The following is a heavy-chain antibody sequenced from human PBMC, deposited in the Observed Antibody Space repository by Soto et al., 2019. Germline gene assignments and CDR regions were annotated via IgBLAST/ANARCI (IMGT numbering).Heavy chain of an antibody. CDR3: ARDARPFVQDTAMMSFDY. Sequence: APVKVSCKASGYTFTSYGISWVRQAPGQGLERMGWISAYNGNTNYAQKLQGRVTMTTDTSTSTAYRELRSLRSDDTAVYYCARDARPFVQDTAMMSFDYWGQETLITVSS. V-gene: IGHV1-18*01. D-gene: IGHD5-18*01. CDR2: ISAYNGNT. CDR1: GYTFTSYG. J-gene: IGHJ4*02.